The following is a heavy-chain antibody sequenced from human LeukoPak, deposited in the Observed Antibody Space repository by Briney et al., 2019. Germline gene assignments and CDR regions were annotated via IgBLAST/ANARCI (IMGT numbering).Heavy chain of an antibody. CDR2: IYTSGST. D-gene: IGHD4-23*01. CDR1: GGSISSGGYY. Sequence: PSETLSLTCTVSGGSISSGGYYWSWIRQPAGKGLEWIGRIYTSGSTNYNPSLKSRVTISVDTSKNQFSLKLSSVTAADTAVYYCARFAVTYDYWGQGTLVTVSS. V-gene: IGHV4-61*02. J-gene: IGHJ4*02. CDR3: ARFAVTYDY.